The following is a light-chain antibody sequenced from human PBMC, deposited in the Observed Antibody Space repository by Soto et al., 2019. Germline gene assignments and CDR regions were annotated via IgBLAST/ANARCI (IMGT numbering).Light chain of an antibody. J-gene: IGLJ3*02. CDR3: SSYTSFNTLV. Sequence: QSALTQSASVSGSPGQSITIYCTGTSSDVGGYNYVSWYQQYPGKAPKLMIYEVSNRPSGVSNRFSGSKSGNTASLTISGLQAEDEGDYYCSSYTSFNTLVFGGGTQLTVL. V-gene: IGLV2-14*01. CDR1: SSDVGGYNY. CDR2: EVS.